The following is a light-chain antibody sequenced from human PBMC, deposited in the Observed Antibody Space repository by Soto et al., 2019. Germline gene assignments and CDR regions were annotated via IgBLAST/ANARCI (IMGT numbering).Light chain of an antibody. Sequence: SYELTQAPSVSVAPGKTARITCGGNNIGSKSVHWYQQKPGQAPVLVIYYDSDRPSGIPERFSGSNSGNTATLTISRVEAGDEADYYCQVWDSGSDHLIFGGGTKLTVL. V-gene: IGLV3-21*04. CDR1: NIGSKS. CDR2: YDS. J-gene: IGLJ2*01. CDR3: QVWDSGSDHLI.